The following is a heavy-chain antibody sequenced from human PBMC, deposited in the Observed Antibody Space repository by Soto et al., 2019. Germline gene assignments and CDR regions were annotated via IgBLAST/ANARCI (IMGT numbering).Heavy chain of an antibody. V-gene: IGHV1-69*13. D-gene: IGHD6-19*01. Sequence: SVKVSCKASGGTFSSYAISWVRHTPGQALEWMGGIIPIFGTANYAQKFQGRVTITADESTSTADMELSSLRAEDTAVYYCARRWDTYSSGWYGMDIWGQGATVNVSS. CDR2: IIPIFGTA. J-gene: IGHJ6*02. CDR1: GGTFSSYA. CDR3: ARRWDTYSSGWYGMDI.